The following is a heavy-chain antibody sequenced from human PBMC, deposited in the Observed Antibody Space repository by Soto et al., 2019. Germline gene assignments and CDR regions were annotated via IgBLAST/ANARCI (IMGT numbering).Heavy chain of an antibody. J-gene: IGHJ4*02. CDR1: DGSISSYY. D-gene: IGHD1-26*01. V-gene: IGHV4-59*08. CDR2: IYDSGRT. CDR3: AGDIRSGSYRFDY. Sequence: PSETLCLTCTVSDGSISSYYWSWLRHPPGKGPEWIGYIYDSGRTLYNPSLKSRVTISVDRPNNQFSLKLSSVTAADTAIYYCAGDIRSGSYRFDYWGQGTLVTVSS.